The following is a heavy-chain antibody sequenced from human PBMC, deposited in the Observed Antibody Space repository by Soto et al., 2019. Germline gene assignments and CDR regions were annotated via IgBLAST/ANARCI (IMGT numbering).Heavy chain of an antibody. Sequence: QVQLVESGGGVVQPGRSLRLSCAASGFTFSSYGMHWVRQAPGKGLEWVAVIWYDGSNKYYADSVEGRFTISRDNSKNTLYLQMNSLRAEDTAVYYCTIAARRYYYYGMDVWGQGTTVTVSS. CDR2: IWYDGSNK. J-gene: IGHJ6*02. V-gene: IGHV3-33*01. CDR3: TIAARRYYYYGMDV. D-gene: IGHD6-6*01. CDR1: GFTFSSYG.